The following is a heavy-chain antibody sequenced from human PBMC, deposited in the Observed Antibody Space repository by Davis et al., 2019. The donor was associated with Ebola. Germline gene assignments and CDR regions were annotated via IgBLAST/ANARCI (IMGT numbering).Heavy chain of an antibody. CDR2: VRGSGGST. V-gene: IGHV3-23*01. Sequence: GESLKISCAASGFTFTNYAMGWVRQAPGKGLQWVSTVRGSGGSTYYADSVKGRLTISRDNSKNTLYLQMNSLRAEDTAVYYCVAGLHSFRWATLYYGGFDHWGQGALVTVSS. D-gene: IGHD2-15*01. J-gene: IGHJ4*02. CDR1: GFTFTNYA. CDR3: VAGLHSFRWATLYYGGFDH.